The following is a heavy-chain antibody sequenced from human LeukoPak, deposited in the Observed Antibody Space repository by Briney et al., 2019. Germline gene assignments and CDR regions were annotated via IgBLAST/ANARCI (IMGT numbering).Heavy chain of an antibody. CDR1: GGSISDYY. V-gene: IGHV4-59*01. Sequence: SETLSLTCTVSGGSISDYYWNWMRQPPGKGLEWIGYIYYSGRANYNPSLKSRVSISVDTSKNQFSLKLSSVTAADTAVYYCARDFRGSVDAFDIWGQGTMVAVSS. CDR2: IYYSGRA. J-gene: IGHJ3*02. CDR3: ARDFRGSVDAFDI.